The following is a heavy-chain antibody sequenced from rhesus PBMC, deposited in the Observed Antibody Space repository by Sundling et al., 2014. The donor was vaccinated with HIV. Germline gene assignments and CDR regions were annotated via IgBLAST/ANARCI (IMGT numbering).Heavy chain of an antibody. Sequence: EVQLVESGGGLVQPGGSLRLSCAASGFTFSSYGMYWVRQAPGKGLEWISAISSGGGSTYYADSVKGRFTISRDNSKNTLSLQMNSLRAEDTAVYYCAKVGGIAAGYGLDSWGQGVVVTVSS. J-gene: IGHJ6*01. CDR3: AKVGGIAAGYGLDS. CDR1: GFTFSSYG. V-gene: IGHV3S42*01. CDR2: ISSGGGST. D-gene: IGHD6-13*01.